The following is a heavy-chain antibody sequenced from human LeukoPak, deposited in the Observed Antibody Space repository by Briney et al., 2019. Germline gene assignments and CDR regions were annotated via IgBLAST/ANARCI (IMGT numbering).Heavy chain of an antibody. V-gene: IGHV3-33*01. CDR2: IWYDGSNK. CDR3: ARDLRGLDAFDI. J-gene: IGHJ3*02. Sequence: GGSLRLSCAASGFTFSSYGMHWVRQAPGKGLEWVAVIWYDGSNKCYADSVKGRFTISRDNSKNTLYLQMNSLRAEDTAVYFCARDLRGLDAFDIWGQGTMVTVSS. CDR1: GFTFSSYG.